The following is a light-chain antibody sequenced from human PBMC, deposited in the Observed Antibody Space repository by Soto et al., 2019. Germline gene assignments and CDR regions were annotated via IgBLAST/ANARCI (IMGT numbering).Light chain of an antibody. Sequence: DIVMTQSPDSLALSLGDRSTINCGSSDSVLSSSDNQNYLAWFQQKPGQSPKLVIYWASTRKSGVPDRFSGGGSGTDFTLTISSLQAEDVAVYYCQQYHSDPITFGQGTRLEIK. J-gene: IGKJ5*01. V-gene: IGKV4-1*01. CDR2: WAS. CDR1: DSVLSSSDNQNY. CDR3: QQYHSDPIT.